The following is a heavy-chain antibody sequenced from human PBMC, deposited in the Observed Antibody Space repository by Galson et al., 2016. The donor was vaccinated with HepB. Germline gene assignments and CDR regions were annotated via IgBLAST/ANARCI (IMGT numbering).Heavy chain of an antibody. D-gene: IGHD6-13*01. CDR1: GFTFSSYA. Sequence: SLRLSCAASGFTFSSYAMTWVRQAPGKGLEWVSGISGSGDNTYYANAVKGRFTISRDNSNNTLYLQVTSLIAEDTALYFCAPYSDSWAPFDYWGQGSLVTVSS. CDR2: ISGSGDNT. V-gene: IGHV3-23*01. J-gene: IGHJ4*02. CDR3: APYSDSWAPFDY.